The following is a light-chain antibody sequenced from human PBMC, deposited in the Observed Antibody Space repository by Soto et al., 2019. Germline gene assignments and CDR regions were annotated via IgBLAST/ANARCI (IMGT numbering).Light chain of an antibody. Sequence: DIQMTQSPSTLSASVGDRVTITCRASQSINRRLAWYQQKPGKAPKLLIYDASILESGVPSRFSGSGSGTEFTLTISSLQPDDFAAYYCQHYNSYSSTFGQGTKVDIK. J-gene: IGKJ1*01. CDR3: QHYNSYSST. CDR2: DAS. CDR1: QSINRR. V-gene: IGKV1-5*01.